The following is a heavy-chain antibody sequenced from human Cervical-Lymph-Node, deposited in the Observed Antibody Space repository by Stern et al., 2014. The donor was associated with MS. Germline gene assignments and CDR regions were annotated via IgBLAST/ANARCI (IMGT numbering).Heavy chain of an antibody. Sequence: LQLQESGGGVIQPGGSLRLSCTASGFTVSRDYMTWVRQAPGKGLEWVALITNVGSTFYTDSVKGRFTISRDDSKNTVYLHMTSLRAEDTAMYYCARDTSSPERSDWWGQGTLVTVSS. CDR2: ITNVGST. V-gene: IGHV3-53*01. CDR1: GFTVSRDY. CDR3: ARDTSSPERSDW. J-gene: IGHJ4*02. D-gene: IGHD1-1*01.